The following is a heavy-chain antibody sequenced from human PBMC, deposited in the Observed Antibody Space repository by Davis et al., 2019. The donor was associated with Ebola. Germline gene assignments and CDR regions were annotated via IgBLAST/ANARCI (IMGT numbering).Heavy chain of an antibody. Sequence: ASVKVSCKASGYTFTSYGISWVRQAPGQGLEWMGWISAYNGNTNYAQKLQGRVTMTTDTSTSTAYMELRSLRSDDTAVYYCAREHQASLVYYGMDVWGQGTTVTVSS. CDR2: ISAYNGNT. CDR3: AREHQASLVYYGMDV. V-gene: IGHV1-18*01. J-gene: IGHJ6*02. CDR1: GYTFTSYG.